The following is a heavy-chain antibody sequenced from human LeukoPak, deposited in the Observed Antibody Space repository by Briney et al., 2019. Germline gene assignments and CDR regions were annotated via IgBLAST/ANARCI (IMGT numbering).Heavy chain of an antibody. V-gene: IGHV1-18*01. J-gene: IGHJ3*02. CDR2: ISAYNGNT. D-gene: IGHD1-26*01. Sequence: GASVKVSCKASGYTFTSYGISWVRQAPGQGLEWMGWISAYNGNTSHAQKLQGRVTMTTDTSTSTAYMELRSLRSDDTAVYYCAREFRDGSGSFAYAFDIWGQGTMVTVSS. CDR1: GYTFTSYG. CDR3: AREFRDGSGSFAYAFDI.